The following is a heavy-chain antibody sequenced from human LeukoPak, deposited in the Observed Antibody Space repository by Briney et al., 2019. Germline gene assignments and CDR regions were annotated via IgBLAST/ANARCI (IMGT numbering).Heavy chain of an antibody. CDR1: GYTFTSYD. D-gene: IGHD5-12*01. V-gene: IGHV1-8*01. Sequence: EASVKVSCKASGYTFTSYDINWVRQAPGQGLEWMGWVTPNSGNTGYVQNFQGRVTMTTSTPTSTAYMELSNLRSEDTAVYYCARVSLNYPEYDSRWLPFDYWGQGTLVTVSS. CDR3: ARVSLNYPEYDSRWLPFDY. CDR2: VTPNSGNT. J-gene: IGHJ4*02.